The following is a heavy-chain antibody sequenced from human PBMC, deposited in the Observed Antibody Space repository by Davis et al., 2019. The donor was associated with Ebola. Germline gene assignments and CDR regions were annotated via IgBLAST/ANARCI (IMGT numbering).Heavy chain of an antibody. Sequence: SQTLSLTCAVSGGSISRGGYSWSWIRQPPGKGLEWIGYIYHSGSTNYNPSLKSRVTISVDTSKNQFSLKLSSVTAADTAVYYCARRRITMIVVVIAGGFDPWGQGTLVTVSS. V-gene: IGHV4-30-2*01. J-gene: IGHJ5*02. CDR1: GGSISRGGYS. CDR3: ARRRITMIVVVIAGGFDP. D-gene: IGHD3-22*01. CDR2: IYHSGST.